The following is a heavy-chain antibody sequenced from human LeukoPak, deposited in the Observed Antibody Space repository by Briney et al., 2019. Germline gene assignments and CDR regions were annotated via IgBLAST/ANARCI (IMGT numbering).Heavy chain of an antibody. CDR2: IKQDGSVE. D-gene: IGHD5-18*01. V-gene: IGHV3-7*01. CDR3: ARWAGVTDQ. Sequence: GGSLRLSCAASGFTFENYWMSWVCQVPRKGPEWVANIKQDGSVEHYLDSVKGRFTISRDNAKNSLFLQMNSLIAEDTAVYYCARWAGVTDQWGQGTLVTVSS. J-gene: IGHJ4*02. CDR1: GFTFENYW.